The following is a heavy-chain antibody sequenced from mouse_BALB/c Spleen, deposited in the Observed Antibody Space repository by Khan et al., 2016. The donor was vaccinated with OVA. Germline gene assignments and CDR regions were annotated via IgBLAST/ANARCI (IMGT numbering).Heavy chain of an antibody. V-gene: IGHV3-2*02. J-gene: IGHJ2*01. CDR2: ISYSGVT. D-gene: IGHD3-2*02. CDR1: GYSITSGYA. Sequence: EVQLQESGPGLVKPSQSLSLTCTVTGYSITSGYAWNWIRQFPGNKLEWMGYISYSGVTSYTPSLKSRISITRDTSKNQFFLQLNSVTTEDTATYYCSRGKYLRYYFDFWGQGTNLTVPP. CDR3: SRGKYLRYYFDF.